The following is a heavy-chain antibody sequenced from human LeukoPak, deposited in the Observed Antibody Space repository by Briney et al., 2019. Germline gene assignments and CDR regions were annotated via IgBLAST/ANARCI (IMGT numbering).Heavy chain of an antibody. CDR2: IYPGDSDT. Sequence: GESLKISCKGSGYSFTSCWIGWVRQMPGKGLEWMGIIYPGDSDTRYSPSFQGQVTISADKSISTAYLQWSSLKASDTAMYYCARKPLGYCSGGSCSYFDYWGQGTLVTVSS. CDR3: ARKPLGYCSGGSCSYFDY. J-gene: IGHJ4*02. V-gene: IGHV5-51*01. D-gene: IGHD2-15*01. CDR1: GYSFTSCW.